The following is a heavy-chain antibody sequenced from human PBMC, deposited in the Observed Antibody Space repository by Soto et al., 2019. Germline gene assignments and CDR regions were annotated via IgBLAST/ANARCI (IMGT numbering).Heavy chain of an antibody. CDR3: ARVGVNYYDRRGYSNFDF. CDR2: IYYSGST. CDR1: GGSISSGGYY. D-gene: IGHD3-22*01. J-gene: IGHJ4*02. V-gene: IGHV4-31*03. Sequence: SETLSLTCTVSGGSISSGGYYWSWIRQHPGKGLEWIGYIYYSGSTYYNPSLKSRVNISVDTSKNQFSLKLSSVTAADKAVYYCARVGVNYYDRRGYSNFDFWGQGTLVTV.